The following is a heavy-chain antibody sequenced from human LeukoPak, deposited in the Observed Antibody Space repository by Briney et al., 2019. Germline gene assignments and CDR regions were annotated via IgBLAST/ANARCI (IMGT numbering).Heavy chain of an antibody. CDR1: GFTFSDSS. Sequence: GGSQRLSCAASGFTFSDSSMHWVRQASGKGLEWVGRIRNKINTYATAYAASVKGRFTISRDDSKNTAYLQMNSLTSEDTAVYYCTSSINWGSVYWGQGTLVTVSS. CDR2: IRNKINTYAT. D-gene: IGHD3-16*01. V-gene: IGHV3-73*01. J-gene: IGHJ4*02. CDR3: TSSINWGSVY.